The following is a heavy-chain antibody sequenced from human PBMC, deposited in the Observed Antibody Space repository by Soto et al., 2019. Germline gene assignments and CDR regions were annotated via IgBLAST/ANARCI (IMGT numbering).Heavy chain of an antibody. D-gene: IGHD2-15*01. CDR3: FTDRGFRPAY. CDR1: GFTFNDAW. CDR2: FKSKIDGGTI. Sequence: GGSLRLSCAASGFTFNDAWMNWARQAPGKGLEWVGLFKSKIDGGTIHYAAPLKGRFTISRDDSKNMFYLQMNSLKVEDTAVYYCFTDRGFRPAYWGQGTLVTVSS. J-gene: IGHJ4*02. V-gene: IGHV3-15*07.